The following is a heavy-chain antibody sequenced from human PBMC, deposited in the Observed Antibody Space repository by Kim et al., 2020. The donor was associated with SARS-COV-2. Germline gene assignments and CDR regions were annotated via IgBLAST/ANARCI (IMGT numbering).Heavy chain of an antibody. V-gene: IGHV3-48*02. D-gene: IGHD2-2*02. J-gene: IGHJ4*02. CDR3: ARVLPSGYTVDY. CDR1: GFTFSIYS. Sequence: GGSLRLSCAASGFTFSIYSIDWVRRAPGKGLEWIIYISSTSRNIYYADSVKGRFTVSRDNAENSVYLQMDSLTDEDTAIYYCARVLPSGYTVDYWGQGTPVTVSS. CDR2: ISSTSRNI.